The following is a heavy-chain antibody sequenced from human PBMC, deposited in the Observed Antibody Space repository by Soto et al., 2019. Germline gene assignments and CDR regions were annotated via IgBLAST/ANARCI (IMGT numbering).Heavy chain of an antibody. Sequence: SETLSLTCIVSGGSISSSSYYWGWIRQPPGKGLEWIGSIYYSGSTNHNPSLKSRVTISVDTSKNQFSLKLSSVTAADTAVYYCARQGSQRLATVKFPTSFDYWGQGTLVTVSS. D-gene: IGHD6-19*01. V-gene: IGHV4-39*01. CDR3: ARQGSQRLATVKFPTSFDY. J-gene: IGHJ4*02. CDR1: GGSISSSSYY. CDR2: IYYSGST.